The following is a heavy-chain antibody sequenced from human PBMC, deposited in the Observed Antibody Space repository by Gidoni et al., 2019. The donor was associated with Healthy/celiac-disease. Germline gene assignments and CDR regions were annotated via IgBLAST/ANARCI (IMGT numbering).Heavy chain of an antibody. Sequence: QVQLQQWGAGLFKPSETLSLTCAVYGGSFSGYYWSWIRQPPGKGLEWIGEINHSGSTNYNPSLKSRVTISVDTSKNQFSLKLSSVTAADTAVYYCARMAPFWSGKPLDYWGQGTLVTVSS. CDR1: GGSFSGYY. D-gene: IGHD3-3*01. J-gene: IGHJ4*02. CDR3: ARMAPFWSGKPLDY. CDR2: INHSGST. V-gene: IGHV4-34*01.